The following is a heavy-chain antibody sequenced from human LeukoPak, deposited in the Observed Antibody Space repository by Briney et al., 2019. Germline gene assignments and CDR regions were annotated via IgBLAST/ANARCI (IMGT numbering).Heavy chain of an antibody. Sequence: GGSLRLSCAASGFTFSDYYMSWIRQAPGKGLEWVSYISGGGSTIYYADSVKGRFTISRDNAKNSLYLQMNSLRAEDTAVYYCANSPVRGVIIRRAVDFDYWGQGTLVTVSS. CDR3: ANSPVRGVIIRRAVDFDY. D-gene: IGHD3-10*01. CDR2: ISGGGSTI. J-gene: IGHJ4*02. V-gene: IGHV3-11*01. CDR1: GFTFSDYY.